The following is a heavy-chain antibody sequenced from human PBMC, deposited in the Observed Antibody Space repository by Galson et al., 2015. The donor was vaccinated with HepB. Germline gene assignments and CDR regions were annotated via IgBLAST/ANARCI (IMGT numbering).Heavy chain of an antibody. J-gene: IGHJ5*02. CDR3: AKNNGNYYGPFDP. D-gene: IGHD1-26*01. CDR2: IYNNGDI. Sequence: SETLSLTCTVSGGSISGYYWTWNRQPAGKGMEWIGRIYNNGDIKYNPSLKSRVTMAVDTSTNQISLKLRSVTAADTAVYYCAKNNGNYYGPFDPWGQGTLVTVSS. CDR1: GGSISGYY. V-gene: IGHV4-4*07.